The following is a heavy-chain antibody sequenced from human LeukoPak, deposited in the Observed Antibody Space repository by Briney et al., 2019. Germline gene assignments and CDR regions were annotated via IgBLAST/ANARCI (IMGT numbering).Heavy chain of an antibody. J-gene: IGHJ4*02. CDR2: IYYSGST. D-gene: IGHD2-15*01. CDR1: GGSISSGDYY. V-gene: IGHV4-30-4*08. CDR3: ARIVGYWNYFDY. Sequence: SETLSLTCTVSGGSISSGDYYWSWIRQPPGKGLEWIGYIYYSGSTYYNPSLKSRVTIPVDTSKNQFSLKLSSVTAADTAVYYCARIVGYWNYFDYWGQGTLVTVSS.